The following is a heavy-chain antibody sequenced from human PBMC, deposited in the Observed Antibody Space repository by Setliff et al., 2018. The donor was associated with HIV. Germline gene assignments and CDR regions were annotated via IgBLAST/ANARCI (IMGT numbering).Heavy chain of an antibody. CDR3: ARHPKAGPTIATRGGYFDY. D-gene: IGHD6-6*01. CDR2: VNHDENT. V-gene: IGHV4-34*01. CDR1: GGSFSGYY. Sequence: PSETLSLTCAVYGGSFSGYYWSWIRQPPKKGLEWIGEVNHDENTNYNPSLKSRVTISLDTSKNQFSLKVSSVTAADTAVYYCARHPKAGPTIATRGGYFDYWGQGALVTVSS. J-gene: IGHJ4*02.